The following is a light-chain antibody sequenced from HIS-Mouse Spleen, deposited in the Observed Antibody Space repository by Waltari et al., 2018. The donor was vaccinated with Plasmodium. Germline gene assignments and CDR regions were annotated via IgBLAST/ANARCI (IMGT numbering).Light chain of an antibody. CDR1: RSDVGCYNY. J-gene: IGLJ1*01. CDR2: DVS. V-gene: IGLV2-11*01. CDR3: CSYAGSYTYV. Sequence: QSALTQPRSVSGSPGQSVTISCTGTRSDVGCYNYLSCYQQHPGKAPKLMIYDVSKRPSGVPDRFSGSKSGNTASLTISGLQAEDEADYYCCSYAGSYTYVFGTGTKVTVL.